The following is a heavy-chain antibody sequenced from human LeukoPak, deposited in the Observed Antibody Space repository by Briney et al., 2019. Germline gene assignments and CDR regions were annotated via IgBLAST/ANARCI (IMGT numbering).Heavy chain of an antibody. CDR2: IKQDGSEK. Sequence: PGGSLRLSCAASGFTFSIYAMSWVRQAPGKGLEWVANIKQDGSEKYYADSVKGRFTISRDNSKNTLYLQMNSLRAEDTAVYYCAKVQTDDWEDYWGQGTLVTVSS. D-gene: IGHD3-16*01. V-gene: IGHV3-7*01. J-gene: IGHJ4*02. CDR1: GFTFSIYA. CDR3: AKVQTDDWEDY.